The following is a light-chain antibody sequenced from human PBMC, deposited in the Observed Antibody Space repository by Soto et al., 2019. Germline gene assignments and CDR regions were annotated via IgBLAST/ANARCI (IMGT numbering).Light chain of an antibody. CDR1: QSVSSSY. CDR3: QQYGSSSIT. Sequence: EIVLTQSPGTLSLSPGERATLSCRASQSVSSSYLAWYQQKPGQAPRLLIYGASSRATGIPDRFSGSGSGTDFTLTISRLEPEDFAVYYCQQYGSSSITVGQGTRLEI. J-gene: IGKJ5*01. V-gene: IGKV3-20*01. CDR2: GAS.